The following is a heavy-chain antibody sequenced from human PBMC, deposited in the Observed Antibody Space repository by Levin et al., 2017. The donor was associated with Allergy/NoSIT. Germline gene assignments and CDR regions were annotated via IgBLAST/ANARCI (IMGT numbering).Heavy chain of an antibody. CDR3: ARVPYSNPYGYYGMDV. D-gene: IGHD4-11*01. CDR1: GGSINNYY. Sequence: SQTLSLTCTVSGGSINNYYWSWIRPPPGKGLEWIGYIYYSGSTNYNPSLKSRVTISVDTSKNQFSLKLSSVTAADTAVYYCARVPYSNPYGYYGMDVWGQGTTVTVSS. CDR2: IYYSGST. V-gene: IGHV4-59*01. J-gene: IGHJ6*02.